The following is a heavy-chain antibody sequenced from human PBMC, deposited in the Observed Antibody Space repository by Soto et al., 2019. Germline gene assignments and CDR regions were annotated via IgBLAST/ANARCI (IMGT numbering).Heavy chain of an antibody. J-gene: IGHJ6*02. V-gene: IGHV1-69*12. CDR3: ARQGGSGNYRYYAMDV. Sequence: QVQLVQSGAEVKKPGSSVKVSCKASGGTFSSYAISWVRQAPGQGLEWMGGIIPIFGTATYAQKFQGRVTITADDSTSTAYMELSSLRSEDTAVYYCARQGGSGNYRYYAMDVWGQGTTVTVSS. CDR1: GGTFSSYA. D-gene: IGHD3-10*01. CDR2: IIPIFGTA.